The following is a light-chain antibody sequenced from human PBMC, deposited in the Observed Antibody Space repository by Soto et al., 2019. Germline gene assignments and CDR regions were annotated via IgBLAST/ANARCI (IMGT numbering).Light chain of an antibody. V-gene: IGKV3D-20*02. CDR2: GAS. CDR3: QQRSNWPPLT. Sequence: EIVLTQSPGTLSLSPGERATLSCRASQSVSNSYLAWYQQIPDQVPRLLIYGASSRATGIPARFSGSGSGTDFTLTISSLEPEDFAVYYCQQRSNWPPLTFGGGTKVDI. J-gene: IGKJ4*01. CDR1: QSVSNSY.